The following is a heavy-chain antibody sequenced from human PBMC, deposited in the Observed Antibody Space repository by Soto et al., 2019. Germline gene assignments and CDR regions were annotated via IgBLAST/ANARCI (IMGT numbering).Heavy chain of an antibody. CDR1: GYTFTNYV. Sequence: QVQLIQSAGEVKKPGASVKVSCKASGYTFTNYVIHWIRQATGQGLEWMAWISPLKGNTNYAQKVQGRVTVTTDTSTNPVYMHISVLISDDTALYFCARSAEHPFDHRGQGSLVTVSS. CDR2: ISPLKGNT. CDR3: ARSAEHPFDH. J-gene: IGHJ4*02. V-gene: IGHV1-18*01.